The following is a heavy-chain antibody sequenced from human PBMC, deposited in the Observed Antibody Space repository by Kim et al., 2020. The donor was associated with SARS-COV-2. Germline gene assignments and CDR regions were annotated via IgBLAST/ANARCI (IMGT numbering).Heavy chain of an antibody. V-gene: IGHV3-49*04. D-gene: IGHD6-6*01. J-gene: IGHJ4*02. CDR2: ISSKATGGTT. CDR3: TRDPITTPEQLVYFDY. CDR1: GFTFGDYA. Sequence: GGSLRLSCTASGFTFGDYAMSWVRQAPGKGLEWVGFISSKATGGTTEYAASVKGRFTISRDDSKSIAYLQMKSLKTEDTTVYYCTRDPITTPEQLVYFDYWGPGTLVTGSS.